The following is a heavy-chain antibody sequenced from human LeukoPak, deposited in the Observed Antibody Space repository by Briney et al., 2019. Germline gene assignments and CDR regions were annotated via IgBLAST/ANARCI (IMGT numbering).Heavy chain of an antibody. J-gene: IGHJ4*02. V-gene: IGHV4-4*09. CDR3: ARLKGSSPDFDY. CDR2: IYTSGST. Sequence: SETLSLTCTVSGGSISSHYWSWIRQPPGKGLEWIGYIYTSGSTNYNPSLKSRVTISVDTSKNQFSLKLSSVTAADTAVYYCARLKGSSPDFDYWGQGTLVTVSS. CDR1: GGSISSHY. D-gene: IGHD6-6*01.